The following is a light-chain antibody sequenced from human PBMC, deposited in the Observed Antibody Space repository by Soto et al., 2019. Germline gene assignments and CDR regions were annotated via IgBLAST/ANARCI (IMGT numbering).Light chain of an antibody. CDR1: SGDIGSYNR. V-gene: IGLV2-23*01. CDR3: CSYAGSSTYWV. CDR2: EGS. J-gene: IGLJ3*02. Sequence: QSALTQPASVSGSPGQSIAISCTGTSGDIGSYNRVSWYQQHPGKAPKLIIYEGSKRPSGVSNRFSGSKSGNTASLTISGLQAEDEADYYCCSYAGSSTYWVFGGGTKVTVL.